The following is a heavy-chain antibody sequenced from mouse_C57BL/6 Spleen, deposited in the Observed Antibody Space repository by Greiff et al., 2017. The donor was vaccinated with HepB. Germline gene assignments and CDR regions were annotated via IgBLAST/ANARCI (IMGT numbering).Heavy chain of an antibody. CDR1: GYTFTDYN. CDR2: INPNNGGT. Sequence: EVKVVESGPELVKPGASVKMSCKASGYTFTDYNMHWVKQSHGKSLEWIGYINPNNGGTSYNQKFKGKATLTVNKSSSTAYMELRSLTSEDSAVYYCARVWLLPHFDYWGQGTTLTVSS. CDR3: ARVWLLPHFDY. J-gene: IGHJ2*01. D-gene: IGHD2-3*01. V-gene: IGHV1-22*01.